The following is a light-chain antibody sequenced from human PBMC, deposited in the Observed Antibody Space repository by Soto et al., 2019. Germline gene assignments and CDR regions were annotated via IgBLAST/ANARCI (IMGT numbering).Light chain of an antibody. V-gene: IGLV1-40*01. CDR2: DNN. CDR3: QSSDSSLSGYV. CDR1: SSNIGAGYE. J-gene: IGLJ1*01. Sequence: QSVLTQPPSVSGAPGQRVTISCTGSSSNIGAGYEAHWYQQLPGTAPKLLIYDNNNRPSGVPDRFSGSKSGTSASLAITGLQAEDEAEYYCQSSDSSLSGYVFGTGTKLTVL.